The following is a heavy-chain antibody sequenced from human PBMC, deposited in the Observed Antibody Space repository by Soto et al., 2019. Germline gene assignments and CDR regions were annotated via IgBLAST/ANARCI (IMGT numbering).Heavy chain of an antibody. Sequence: EVQLVETGGGSIQPGGSLRLSCAASGFAVGSSYMSWVRQAPGKGVDWVSLIFSAGNTYYGDSVKGRFTISRDNSKNTVYLQMNSLRGEDTAVYYCARVHPDYVWGSYPIDYWGQGTLVTVSS. V-gene: IGHV3-53*02. D-gene: IGHD3-16*02. CDR1: GFAVGSSY. CDR3: ARVHPDYVWGSYPIDY. J-gene: IGHJ4*02. CDR2: IFSAGNT.